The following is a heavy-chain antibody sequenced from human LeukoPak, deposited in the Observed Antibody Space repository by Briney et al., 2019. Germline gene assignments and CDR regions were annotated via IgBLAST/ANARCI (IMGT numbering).Heavy chain of an antibody. J-gene: IGHJ4*02. CDR3: ARIPSSRQLLHFDY. CDR1: GYTFASYD. Sequence: ASVKVSCKASGYTFASYDINWVRQATGQGLEWMGWMNPNSGNTGYAQKFQGRVTITRNTSISTAYMELSSLRSEDTAVYYCARIPSSRQLLHFDYWGQGTLVTVSS. V-gene: IGHV1-8*03. CDR2: MNPNSGNT. D-gene: IGHD6-13*01.